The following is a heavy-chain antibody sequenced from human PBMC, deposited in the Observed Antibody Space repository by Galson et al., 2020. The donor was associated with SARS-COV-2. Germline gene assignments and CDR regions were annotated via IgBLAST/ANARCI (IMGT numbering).Heavy chain of an antibody. J-gene: IGHJ4*02. CDR2: IKSKTDGGTT. Sequence: WVRQAPGKGLEWVGRIKSKTDGGTTDYAAPVKGRFTISRDDSKNTLYLQMNSLKTEDTAVYYCTTDRAYDYVWGSYRLGYWGQGTLVTVSS. D-gene: IGHD3-16*02. CDR3: TTDRAYDYVWGSYRLGY. V-gene: IGHV3-15*01.